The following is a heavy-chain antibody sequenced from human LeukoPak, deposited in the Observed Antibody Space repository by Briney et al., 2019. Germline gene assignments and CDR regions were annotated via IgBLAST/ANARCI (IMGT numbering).Heavy chain of an antibody. Sequence: PAGSLRLSCAGSGFTFNNYAMSWVRQAPGKGLEWLSGISGGGVNTYYADSVKGRFTISRDNSENTLYLQMNSLRAEDTAVYYCAKGDPYSSNWLSMDVWGKGTTVTVSS. V-gene: IGHV3-23*01. D-gene: IGHD6-13*01. J-gene: IGHJ6*03. CDR3: AKGDPYSSNWLSMDV. CDR1: GFTFNNYA. CDR2: ISGGGVNT.